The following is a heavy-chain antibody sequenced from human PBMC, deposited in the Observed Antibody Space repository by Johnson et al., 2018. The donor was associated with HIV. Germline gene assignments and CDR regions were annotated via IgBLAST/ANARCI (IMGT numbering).Heavy chain of an antibody. V-gene: IGHV3-15*01. Sequence: VQLVESGGGLVKPGGSLRLSCVASGFTFSDAWMSWVRQAPGKGLEWVGRIKRKADGGATDYAAPVKGRFNISRDDSKNTVYLQFNSLKTEDTAVYFCTTGTNGTTTEADAFDIWGQGTMVTVSS. CDR2: IKRKADGGAT. D-gene: IGHD1-1*01. J-gene: IGHJ3*02. CDR3: TTGTNGTTTEADAFDI. CDR1: GFTFSDAW.